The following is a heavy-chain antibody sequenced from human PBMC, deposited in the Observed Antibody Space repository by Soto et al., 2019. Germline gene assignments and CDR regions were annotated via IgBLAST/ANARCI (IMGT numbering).Heavy chain of an antibody. J-gene: IGHJ3*02. CDR1: GGSISSSSYY. CDR2: IYYSGST. Sequence: QLQLQESGPGLVKPSETLSLTCTVSGGSISSSSYYWGWIRQPPGKGLEWIGSIYYSGSTYYNPSLKSRVTISVDTSKNQFSLKLSSVTAADTAVYYCARHRGRDCSGGSCYEDAFDIWGQGTMVTVSS. D-gene: IGHD2-15*01. V-gene: IGHV4-39*01. CDR3: ARHRGRDCSGGSCYEDAFDI.